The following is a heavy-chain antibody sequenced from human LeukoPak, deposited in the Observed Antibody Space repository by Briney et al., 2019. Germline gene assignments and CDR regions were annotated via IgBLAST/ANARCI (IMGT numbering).Heavy chain of an antibody. CDR2: IQYDGSNE. D-gene: IGHD2-8*01. V-gene: IGHV3-30*02. J-gene: IGHJ6*03. CDR1: GFTFSSYG. CDR3: AKDRCSNGIGCYYYYMDV. Sequence: GGSLRLSCAASGFTFSSYGMHWVRQAPGKGLEWVAYIQYDGSNEQYANSVKGRFSISRDSSKNILYLQMDSLRAEDTAVYYCAKDRCSNGIGCYYYYMDVWGKGTTVTISS.